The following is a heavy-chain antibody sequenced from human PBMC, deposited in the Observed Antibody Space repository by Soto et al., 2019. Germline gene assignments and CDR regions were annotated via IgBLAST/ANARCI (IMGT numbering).Heavy chain of an antibody. Sequence: SETLSLTCAVSGGSISSGGSSWTWIRQPPGKGLEWIGCIYHSGSTYYNQSLKSRVTISVDRSKNQFSLKLTSVTAADTGVYYCASKFGELLADAFDIWGQGTVVT. CDR1: GGSISSGGSS. V-gene: IGHV4-30-2*02. J-gene: IGHJ3*02. CDR2: IYHSGST. CDR3: ASKFGELLADAFDI. D-gene: IGHD3-10*01.